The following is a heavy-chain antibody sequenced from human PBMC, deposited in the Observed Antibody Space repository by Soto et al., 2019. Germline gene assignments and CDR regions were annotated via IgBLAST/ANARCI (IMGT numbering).Heavy chain of an antibody. CDR1: GGSISSSSYY. J-gene: IGHJ4*02. V-gene: IGHV4-39*01. D-gene: IGHD4-17*01. Sequence: QLQLQESGPGLVKPSETLSLTCTVSGGSISSSSYYWGWIRQPPGKGLEWIGSIYYSGSTYYNPSLKSRVTISVDTSKNQFSLTLSSVTAADTAVYYCASHDYGDYYFDYWGQGTLVTVSS. CDR3: ASHDYGDYYFDY. CDR2: IYYSGST.